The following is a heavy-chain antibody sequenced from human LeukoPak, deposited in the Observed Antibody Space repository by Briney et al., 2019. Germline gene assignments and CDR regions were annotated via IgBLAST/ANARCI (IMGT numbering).Heavy chain of an antibody. V-gene: IGHV3-30*03. J-gene: IGHJ6*03. D-gene: IGHD3-10*02. CDR2: ISYDGSNK. CDR3: AGHTTFAYYYYMDV. CDR1: GFTFSSYG. Sequence: GGSLRLSCAASGFTFSSYGMHWVRQAPGKGLEWVAVISYDGSNKYYADSVKGRFTISRDNAKNSLYLQMNSLRAEDTAVYYCAGHTTFAYYYYMDVWGKGTTVTVSS.